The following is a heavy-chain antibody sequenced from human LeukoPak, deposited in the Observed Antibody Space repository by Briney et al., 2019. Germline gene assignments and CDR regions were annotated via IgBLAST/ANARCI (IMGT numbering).Heavy chain of an antibody. D-gene: IGHD3-10*01. Sequence: ASAKVSCKASGGTFSSYAISWVRQAPGQGLEWMGGIIPIFGTANYAQKFQGRVTITADKSTSTAYMELSSLRSEDTAVYYCARVLGSGSYSRAYGMDVWGKGTTVTVSS. CDR3: ARVLGSGSYSRAYGMDV. V-gene: IGHV1-69*06. J-gene: IGHJ6*04. CDR2: IIPIFGTA. CDR1: GGTFSSYA.